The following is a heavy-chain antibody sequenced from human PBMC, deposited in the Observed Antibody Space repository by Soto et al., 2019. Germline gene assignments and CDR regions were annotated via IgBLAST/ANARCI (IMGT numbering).Heavy chain of an antibody. D-gene: IGHD6-13*01. CDR2: ISGSGGST. J-gene: IGHJ4*02. V-gene: IGHV3-23*01. Sequence: EVQLLESGGGLVQPGGSLRLSCAASGFTFSNYAVTWVRQAPGKGLEWASTISGSGGSTYYADSVKGRFTISRDNSKNTLYLQINSLRAEDTAVYYCAKDQGSSWYEIDYWGQGTLVTVSS. CDR3: AKDQGSSWYEIDY. CDR1: GFTFSNYA.